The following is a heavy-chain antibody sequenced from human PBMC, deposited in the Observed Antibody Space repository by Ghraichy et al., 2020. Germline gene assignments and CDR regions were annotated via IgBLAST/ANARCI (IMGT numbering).Heavy chain of an antibody. J-gene: IGHJ3*02. CDR1: GFTFSSYW. V-gene: IGHV3-7*01. CDR2: INHDGSEK. D-gene: IGHD1-26*01. Sequence: LSLTCAASGFTFSSYWMSWVRQAPGKGLEWVANINHDGSEKYYVDSVKGQFTISRDNVQNSMYLQMNILRAEDTAVYYCARDGRLAAVDAFDIWGQGTKVTVSS. CDR3: ARDGRLAAVDAFDI.